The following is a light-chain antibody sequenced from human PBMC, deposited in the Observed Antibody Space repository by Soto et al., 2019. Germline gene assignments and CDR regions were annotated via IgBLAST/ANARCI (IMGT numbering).Light chain of an antibody. CDR3: AAWDDSLRAVV. J-gene: IGLJ2*01. V-gene: IGLV1-44*01. CDR2: RNH. CDR1: RSNIGTYA. Sequence: QSVLTQSPSASVTPGQRVTISCSGSRSNIGTYAVNWYQQLPGAAPTLLIFRNHQRPSGVPDRFSGSKSGTSASLAISGPQSEDGADYYCAAWDDSLRAVVFGGGTKLTVL.